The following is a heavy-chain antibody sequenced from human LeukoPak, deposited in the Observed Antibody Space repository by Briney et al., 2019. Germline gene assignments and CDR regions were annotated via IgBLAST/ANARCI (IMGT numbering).Heavy chain of an antibody. CDR2: IFISGRT. J-gene: IGHJ4*01. CDR3: ARHPAYCGGDCRTYYFDY. D-gene: IGHD2-21*01. V-gene: IGHV4-61*02. Sequence: SETLSLTWPVAGGSISSGSYYWSWIRQPAGKGLEGFGRIFISGRTNYYPSLKSRVTTSIDTSKNQFTLRLRSVTAADTAVYYCARHPAYCGGDCRTYYFDYWGQGSLVTVSS. CDR1: GGSISSGSYY.